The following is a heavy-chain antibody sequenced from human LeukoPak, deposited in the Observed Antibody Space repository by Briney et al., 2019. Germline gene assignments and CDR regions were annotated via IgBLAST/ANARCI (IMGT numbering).Heavy chain of an antibody. CDR2: INPNSGGT. CDR1: GYSFTGYY. Sequence: GASVKVSCKASGYSFTGYYMHWVRQAPGQGLEWMGWINPNSGGTNYAQKYQGRVTMTRDTSISTAYMELSRLRSDDTAVYYCARFRDVWGSGSYEVNAFDIWGQGTMVTVSS. J-gene: IGHJ3*02. CDR3: ARFRDVWGSGSYEVNAFDI. V-gene: IGHV1-2*02. D-gene: IGHD3-10*01.